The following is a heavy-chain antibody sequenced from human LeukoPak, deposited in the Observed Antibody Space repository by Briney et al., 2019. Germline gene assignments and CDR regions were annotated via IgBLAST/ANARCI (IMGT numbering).Heavy chain of an antibody. CDR3: TRVGYIDEGIDY. CDR2: ISGSGNRT. V-gene: IGHV3-23*01. J-gene: IGHJ4*02. D-gene: IGHD5-24*01. CDR1: GFTFSSYA. Sequence: GGSLRLSCAASGFTFSSYAMSWVRQAPGKGLEWVSSISGSGNRTYYADSVKGRFTISRDNSKNTLFLQMNSLRAEDTAIYYCTRVGYIDEGIDYWGQGTLVTVSS.